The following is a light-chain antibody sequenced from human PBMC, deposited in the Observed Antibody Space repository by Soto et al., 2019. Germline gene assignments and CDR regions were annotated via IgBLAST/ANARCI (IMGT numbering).Light chain of an antibody. Sequence: EIVLTQSPATLSLSPGERATLSCRASQSVSSYLAWYQQKPGKAPRLLIYDASNRATGIPARFSGSGSGTDFTLTISRLEPEDFAVYYCEQRSNWPPVTFGQGTRLESK. CDR1: QSVSSY. CDR2: DAS. J-gene: IGKJ5*01. V-gene: IGKV3-11*01. CDR3: EQRSNWPPVT.